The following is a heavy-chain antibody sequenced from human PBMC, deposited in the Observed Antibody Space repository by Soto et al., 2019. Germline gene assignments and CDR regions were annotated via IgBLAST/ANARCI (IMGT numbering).Heavy chain of an antibody. CDR1: GFTFSSYW. D-gene: IGHD6-13*01. J-gene: IGHJ4*02. Sequence: EVQLVESGGGLVQPGGSLRLSCAASGFTFSSYWMTWVRQSPGKGLEWVASINQDGSEKYYVDSVKGRFTISRDNAKNSLYLQMNSLRGEDTAVYYCARERPAGNWGQGTLVTVSS. CDR2: INQDGSEK. CDR3: ARERPAGN. V-gene: IGHV3-7*04.